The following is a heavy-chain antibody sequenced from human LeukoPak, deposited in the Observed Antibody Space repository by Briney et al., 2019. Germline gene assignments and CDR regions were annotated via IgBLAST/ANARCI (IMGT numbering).Heavy chain of an antibody. Sequence: GGSLRLSCAASGFSFNTYSMNWVRQAPGKGLEWVSYISSGSSTIYYADSVKGRFTISRDNAKNSLYLQMNSLRDEDTAVYYCASGLDYWGQGTLVTVSS. J-gene: IGHJ4*02. V-gene: IGHV3-48*02. CDR2: ISSGSSTI. CDR3: ASGLDY. CDR1: GFSFNTYS.